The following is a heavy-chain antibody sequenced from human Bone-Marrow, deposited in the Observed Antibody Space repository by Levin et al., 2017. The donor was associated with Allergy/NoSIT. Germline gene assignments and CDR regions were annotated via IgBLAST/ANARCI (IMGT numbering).Heavy chain of an antibody. CDR1: DFSFSDYP. D-gene: IGHD3-22*01. V-gene: IGHV3-30*14. CDR2: ISYDGSDK. CDR3: ASAERIVLLSSGYLNS. Sequence: AGGSLRLSCAASDFSFSDYPMHWVRQAPGKGLEWVAVISYDGSDKYYADSVQGRFTISRDNSKKSLDLRMNSLRGDDTAMYYCASAERIVLLSSGYLNSWGQGTLVTVSS. J-gene: IGHJ5*02.